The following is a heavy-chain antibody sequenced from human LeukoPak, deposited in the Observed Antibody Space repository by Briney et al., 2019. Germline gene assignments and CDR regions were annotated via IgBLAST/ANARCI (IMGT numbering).Heavy chain of an antibody. V-gene: IGHV3-23*01. J-gene: IGHJ5*02. CDR2: ISGGGGST. D-gene: IGHD2-8*01. CDR3: AREVRIVLMVYELNWFDP. CDR1: GFTFSSYG. Sequence: GGSLRLSCAASGFTFSSYGMSWVRQAPGKGLEWVSAISGGGGSTYYADSVKGGFTISRDNAKNTLYLQMNRLRAEDTAVYYCAREVRIVLMVYELNWFDPWGQGTLVTVSS.